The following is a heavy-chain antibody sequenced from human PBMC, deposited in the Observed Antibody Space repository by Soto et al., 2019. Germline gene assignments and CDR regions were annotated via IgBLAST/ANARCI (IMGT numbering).Heavy chain of an antibody. D-gene: IGHD5-12*01. CDR1: GGSITSDY. J-gene: IGHJ3*02. CDR3: GRGRPRDGYNSGHSDFDI. Sequence: QVQLQESGPRLVKPSETLSLTCTVSGGSITSDYWSWIRQSPGKGLEWIGYIYSRGNTNYNPTLKTRGTISEDTAKAHCSPDLSSVTAAHTPVYYCGRGRPRDGYNSGHSDFDIWGQGTMVTVSS. CDR2: IYSRGNT. V-gene: IGHV4-59*01.